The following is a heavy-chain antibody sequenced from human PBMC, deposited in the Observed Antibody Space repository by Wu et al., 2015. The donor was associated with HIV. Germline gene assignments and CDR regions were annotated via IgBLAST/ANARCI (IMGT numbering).Heavy chain of an antibody. Sequence: QVQLVQSGAEVKKPGASVKVSCKGSGYTFSSYGITWVRQAPGQGLEWMGYISANNGYTKYAENFQGRLTITTDTSTRTTYMELRSLRPDDTAIYFCARDADGIVGTKIGRYFDRWGRGTLIVVSS. CDR1: GYTFSSYG. V-gene: IGHV1-18*01. CDR3: ARDADGIVGTKIGRYFDR. CDR2: ISANNGYT. J-gene: IGHJ2*01. D-gene: IGHD1-26*01.